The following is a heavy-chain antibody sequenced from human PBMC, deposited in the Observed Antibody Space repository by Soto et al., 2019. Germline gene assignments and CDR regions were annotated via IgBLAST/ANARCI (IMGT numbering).Heavy chain of an antibody. CDR2: ISWNSGNI. V-gene: IGHV3-9*01. Sequence: SLKISCAASGFSFDGYAMNWVRQPPGKGLEWVSGISWNSGNIDYADSVKGRFPISRDNAKNSLYLQMNSLRAEDTALYYCVKASTYSSSQGWFDPWGQGTMVTVSS. CDR3: VKASTYSSSQGWFDP. D-gene: IGHD6-6*01. CDR1: GFSFDGYA. J-gene: IGHJ5*02.